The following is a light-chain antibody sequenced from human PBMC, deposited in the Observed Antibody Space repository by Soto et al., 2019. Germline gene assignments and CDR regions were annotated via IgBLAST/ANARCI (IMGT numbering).Light chain of an antibody. CDR3: QQYGNSRA. J-gene: IGKJ1*01. V-gene: IGKV3-20*01. CDR1: QSVSTSY. CDR2: GAS. Sequence: EIVLTQSPGTLSLSPGERATLSCRASQSVSTSYLAWYQQKPGQAPRLLIYGASSRATGIPDRFSGSGSGTDFTLTISRLESKDFAVYYCQQYGNSRAFGQGTKVEIK.